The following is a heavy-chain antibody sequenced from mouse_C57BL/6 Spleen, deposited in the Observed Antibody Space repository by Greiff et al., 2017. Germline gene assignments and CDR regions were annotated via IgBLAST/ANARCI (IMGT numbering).Heavy chain of an antibody. D-gene: IGHD1-1*01. CDR3: ARRESSYAMDY. J-gene: IGHJ4*01. CDR2: ISSGGSYT. CDR1: GFTFSSYG. Sequence: VQLQQSGGDLVKPGGSLKLSCAASGFTFSSYGMSWVRQTPDKRLEWVATISSGGSYTYYPDSLKGRFTISRDNAKNTLYLQMSSLKSEDTAMYYCARRESSYAMDYWGQGTSVTVSS. V-gene: IGHV5-6*01.